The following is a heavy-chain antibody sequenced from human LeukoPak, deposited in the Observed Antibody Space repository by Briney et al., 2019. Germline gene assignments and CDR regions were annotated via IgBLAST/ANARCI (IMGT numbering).Heavy chain of an antibody. D-gene: IGHD3-10*01. CDR2: IYYSGST. CDR3: ARDDLRSGAFDI. CDR1: GGSISSSSYY. Sequence: KPSETLSLTCTVSGGSISSSSYYWGWIRQPPGKGLEWIGSIYYSGSTYYNPSLKSRVTISVDTSKNQFSLKLSSVTAADTAVYYCARDDLRSGAFDIWGQGTMVTVSS. V-gene: IGHV4-39*07. J-gene: IGHJ3*02.